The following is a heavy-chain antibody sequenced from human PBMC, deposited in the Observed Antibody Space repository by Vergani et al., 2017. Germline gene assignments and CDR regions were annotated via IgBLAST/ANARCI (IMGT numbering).Heavy chain of an antibody. CDR2: IYYSGST. D-gene: IGHD3-22*01. CDR1: GGSFSGYY. Sequence: QVQLQQWGAGLLKPSETLSLTCAVYGGSFSGYYWGWIRQPPGKGLEWIGSIYYSGSTYYNPSLKSRVTISVDTSKNQFTLKLLSVTAADTPVYYCSRHNRDSSGYYEVDDWGQGTLVTVSS. J-gene: IGHJ4*02. V-gene: IGHV4-34*01. CDR3: SRHNRDSSGYYEVDD.